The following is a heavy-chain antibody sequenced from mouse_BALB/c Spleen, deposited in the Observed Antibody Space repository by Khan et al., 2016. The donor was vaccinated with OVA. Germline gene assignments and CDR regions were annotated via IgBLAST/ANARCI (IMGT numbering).Heavy chain of an antibody. CDR2: IDPASGNI. V-gene: IGHV14-3*02. CDR3: VSPNWFAY. Sequence: VRLQQSGAELVKPGASVKLSCTASGFNIKDTYMHWVKQRPEQGLEWIGRIDPASGNIKYDPKFPGKATITADTSSHTAYLQLSSLTSEYTAVDYCVSPNWFAYWGQGTLVTVSA. CDR1: GFNIKDTY. J-gene: IGHJ3*01.